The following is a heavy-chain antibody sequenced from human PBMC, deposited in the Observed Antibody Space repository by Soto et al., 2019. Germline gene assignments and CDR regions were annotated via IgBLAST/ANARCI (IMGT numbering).Heavy chain of an antibody. V-gene: IGHV4-59*01. D-gene: IGHD3-16*01. Sequence: PSETLSLTCTVSGASMNNYYGSWVRQPPGKGLEWIGYMFYSGGSNSNPSLKGRVTISVDTSKNQISLKLTSVTAADTAVYYCVRPGNSLGGIMWGQGTLVTVSS. CDR3: VRPGNSLGGIM. CDR2: MFYSGGS. CDR1: GASMNNYY. J-gene: IGHJ4*02.